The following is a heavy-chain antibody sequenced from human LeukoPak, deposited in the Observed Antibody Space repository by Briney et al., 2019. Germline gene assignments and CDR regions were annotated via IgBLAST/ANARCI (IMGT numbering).Heavy chain of an antibody. J-gene: IGHJ6*04. Sequence: SETLSLTCAVYGGSFSGYYWNWIRQPPGKGLEWIGEISHSGSTNYNPSLKSRVTISIDTSKNQFSLKLGSVTAADTAVYYCARDWSYYGMDVWGKGTTVTVSS. CDR1: GGSFSGYY. CDR3: ARDWSYYGMDV. CDR2: ISHSGST. V-gene: IGHV4-34*01. D-gene: IGHD3/OR15-3a*01.